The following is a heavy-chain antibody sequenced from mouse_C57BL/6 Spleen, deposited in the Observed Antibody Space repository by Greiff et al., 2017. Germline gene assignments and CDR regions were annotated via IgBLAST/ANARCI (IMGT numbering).Heavy chain of an antibody. CDR3: ARHFDY. J-gene: IGHJ2*01. Sequence: EVQRVESGPGLVKPSPSLSLTCSVTGYSITSGYYWNWIRQFPGNNLEWMGYISYDGSNNYNPSLKNRISITRDTSKNQFFLQLNSVTTEDTATYYCARHFDYWGQGTTLTVSS. CDR1: GYSITSGYY. V-gene: IGHV3-6*01. CDR2: ISYDGSN.